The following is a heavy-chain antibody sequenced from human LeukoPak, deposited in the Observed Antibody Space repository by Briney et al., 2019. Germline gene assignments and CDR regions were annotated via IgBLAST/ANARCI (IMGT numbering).Heavy chain of an antibody. V-gene: IGHV3-30-3*01. CDR1: GFTFSSYA. CDR3: ARDTDYGDYWGKSGMDV. CDR2: ISYDGSNK. J-gene: IGHJ6*02. Sequence: PGGSLRLSCAASGFTFSSYAMSWVRQAPGKGLEWVAVISYDGSNKYYADSVKGRFTISRDNSKNTLYLQMNSLRAEDTAVYYCARDTDYGDYWGKSGMDVWGQGTTVTVSS. D-gene: IGHD4-17*01.